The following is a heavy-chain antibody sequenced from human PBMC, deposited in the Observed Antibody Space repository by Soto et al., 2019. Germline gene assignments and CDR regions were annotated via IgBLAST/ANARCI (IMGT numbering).Heavy chain of an antibody. Sequence: GGSLRLSCAASGFTFSSYAMTWVRQAPGKGLEWVSVISGSDSSTYYADSVKGRFTISRDNSKNTLYLQMNSLRADDTAIYYCAKGSSSSSWYPDYWGQGTLVTVSS. CDR3: AKGSSSSSWYPDY. V-gene: IGHV3-23*01. CDR2: ISGSDSST. D-gene: IGHD6-13*01. CDR1: GFTFSSYA. J-gene: IGHJ4*02.